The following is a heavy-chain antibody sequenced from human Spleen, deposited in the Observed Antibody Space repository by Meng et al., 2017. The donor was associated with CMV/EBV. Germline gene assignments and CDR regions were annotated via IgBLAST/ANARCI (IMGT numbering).Heavy chain of an antibody. J-gene: IGHJ4*02. CDR1: GYIFTDNY. D-gene: IGHD2-2*01. CDR2: INLNSGGT. CDR3: ARVLVVPAAAFDY. V-gene: IGHV1-2*02. Sequence: ASVKVSCKASGYIFTDNYMHWVRQAPGQGLEWMGWINLNSGGTNYAHNLQGRVTMTRDTSISTAYMELSRLRSDDTAVYYCARVLVVPAAAFDYWGQGTLVTVSS.